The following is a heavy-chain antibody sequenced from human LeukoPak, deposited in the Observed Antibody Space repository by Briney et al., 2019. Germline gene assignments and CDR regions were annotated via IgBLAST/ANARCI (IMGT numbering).Heavy chain of an antibody. CDR2: ISSSSSHI. V-gene: IGHV3-21*01. J-gene: IGHJ4*02. CDR3: ARGAHTFWVGYYFDH. D-gene: IGHD3-16*01. CDR1: GFTFSSYW. Sequence: PGGSLRLSCAASGFTFSSYWMNWVRQAPGKGLEWVSSISSSSSHIYYADSVKGRFTISRDNAKNSLYLQMNSLRAEDTAVYYCARGAHTFWVGYYFDHWGQGTLVTVSS.